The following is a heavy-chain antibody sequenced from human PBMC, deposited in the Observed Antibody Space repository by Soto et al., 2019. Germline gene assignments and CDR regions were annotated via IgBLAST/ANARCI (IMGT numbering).Heavy chain of an antibody. J-gene: IGHJ5*02. CDR1: GGSISRYY. Sequence: QVQLQESGPGLVKPSETLSLTCTVSGGSISRYYWSWIRQPPGKGLELIGYTYYSGSTNYNPSLKSRVTISVDPSKNQFSLKLRPLPAADTAVYYRARDRDGGHNWFDPWGQGTLVTVSS. CDR3: ARDRDGGHNWFDP. V-gene: IGHV4-59*01. CDR2: TYYSGST. D-gene: IGHD3-10*01.